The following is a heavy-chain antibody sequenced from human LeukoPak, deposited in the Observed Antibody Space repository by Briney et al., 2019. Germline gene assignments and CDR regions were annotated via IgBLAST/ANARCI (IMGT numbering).Heavy chain of an antibody. D-gene: IGHD6-6*01. Sequence: GGSLRLPCAASGFTVSNNYMSWVRQAPGKGLEWVSAVYDGDTTYYADSVKGRFTISRDNSKNTLYLQMNSLRAEDTAVYYCAKDESWSSSPAGPGVYFDYWGQGTLVTVSS. J-gene: IGHJ4*02. CDR3: AKDESWSSSPAGPGVYFDY. V-gene: IGHV3-53*01. CDR2: VYDGDTT. CDR1: GFTVSNNY.